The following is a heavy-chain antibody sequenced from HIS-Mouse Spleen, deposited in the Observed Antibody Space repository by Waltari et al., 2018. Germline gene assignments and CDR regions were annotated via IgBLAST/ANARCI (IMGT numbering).Heavy chain of an antibody. J-gene: IGHJ2*01. CDR2: IIPNLGIA. CDR3: ASGYCSGGSCSSSAWYFDL. D-gene: IGHD2-15*01. V-gene: IGHV1-69*04. Sequence: QVQLVQSGAEVKKPGSSVKVSCKASGGTFSSYAISWVRQAPGQGLGWMGRIIPNLGIANYAQEFQGRGTITADKATSTADMELSSLRSEDTAVDYCASGYCSGGSCSSSAWYFDLWGRGTLVTVSS. CDR1: GGTFSSYA.